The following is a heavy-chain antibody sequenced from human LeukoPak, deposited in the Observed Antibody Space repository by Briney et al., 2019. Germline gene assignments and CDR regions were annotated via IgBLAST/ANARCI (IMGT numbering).Heavy chain of an antibody. Sequence: GGSLRLSCAASGFTFSSYSMNWVRQAPGKGLEWVSSISSSNNYIYYADSVKGRFTISRDNAKNSLYLQMNSLRAEDTAVYYCARGLLTMIVAGYYYYGMDVWGQGTTVTVSS. D-gene: IGHD3-22*01. V-gene: IGHV3-21*01. CDR3: ARGLLTMIVAGYYYYGMDV. CDR2: ISSSNNYI. J-gene: IGHJ6*02. CDR1: GFTFSSYS.